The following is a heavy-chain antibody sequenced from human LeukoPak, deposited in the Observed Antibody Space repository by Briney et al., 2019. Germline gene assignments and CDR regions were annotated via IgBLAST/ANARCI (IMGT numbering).Heavy chain of an antibody. CDR2: ISYDGSNK. CDR1: GFTFSSYG. V-gene: IGHV3-30*18. J-gene: IGHJ4*02. Sequence: GGSLRLSCAAPGFTFSSYGMHWVRQAPGKGLEWVAVISYDGSNKYYADSVKGRFTISRDNSKNTLYLQMNSLRAEDTAVYYCAKDLSGSHTYWGQGTLVTVSS. D-gene: IGHD1-26*01. CDR3: AKDLSGSHTY.